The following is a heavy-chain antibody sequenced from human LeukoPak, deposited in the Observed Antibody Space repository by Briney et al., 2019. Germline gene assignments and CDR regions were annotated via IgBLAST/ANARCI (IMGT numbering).Heavy chain of an antibody. CDR3: ARKSYYYGSEIDY. Sequence: AASVKVSCKASGYTFTGYYMHWVRQAPGQGLEWMGWINPNSGGTNYAQKLQGRVTMTTDTSTSTAYMELRSLRSDDTAVYYCARKSYYYGSEIDYWGQGTLVTVSS. V-gene: IGHV1-2*02. J-gene: IGHJ4*02. D-gene: IGHD3-10*01. CDR1: GYTFTGYY. CDR2: INPNSGGT.